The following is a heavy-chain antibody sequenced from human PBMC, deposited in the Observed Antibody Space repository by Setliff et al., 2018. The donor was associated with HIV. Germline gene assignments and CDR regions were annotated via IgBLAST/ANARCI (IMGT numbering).Heavy chain of an antibody. CDR1: GYTFTDYY. CDR2: ISTYNGNT. V-gene: IGHV1-18*03. Sequence: AASVKVSCKASGYTFTDYYIYWVRQAPGQGLEWMGWISTYNGNTKYIQKLQGRVTMTRDTSTSTAYMELSSQRSEDIDAYYCARPFRHWGQGTLVTVS. CDR3: ARPFRH. J-gene: IGHJ4*02.